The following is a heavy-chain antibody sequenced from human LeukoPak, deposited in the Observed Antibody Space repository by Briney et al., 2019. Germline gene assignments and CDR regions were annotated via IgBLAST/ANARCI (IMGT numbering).Heavy chain of an antibody. J-gene: IGHJ6*02. CDR3: AKTWDYYGSGSYPYYYGMDV. Sequence: SETLSLTCTVSGGSISSSSCYWGWIRQPPGKGLEWIGSIYYSGSTYYNPSLKSRATISVDTSKNQFSLKLSSVTAADTAVYYCAKTWDYYGSGSYPYYYGMDVWGQGTTVTVSS. CDR2: IYYSGST. CDR1: GGSISSSSCY. D-gene: IGHD3-10*01. V-gene: IGHV4-39*01.